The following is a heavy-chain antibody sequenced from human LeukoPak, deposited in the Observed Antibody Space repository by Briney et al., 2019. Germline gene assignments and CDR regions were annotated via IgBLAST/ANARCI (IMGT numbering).Heavy chain of an antibody. V-gene: IGHV1-69*05. D-gene: IGHD5-12*01. CDR2: IIPIFGTA. J-gene: IGHJ5*02. CDR1: AGTFSSYA. CDR3: ARDDGGYGGYNWFDP. Sequence: GSSVTLSCKASAGTFSSYAISWVRQAPGQGLEWMGGIIPIFGTASYAQKFQGRVTITTDESTSTAYMELSSLRSEDTAVYYCARDDGGYGGYNWFDPWGEGTLVTVSS.